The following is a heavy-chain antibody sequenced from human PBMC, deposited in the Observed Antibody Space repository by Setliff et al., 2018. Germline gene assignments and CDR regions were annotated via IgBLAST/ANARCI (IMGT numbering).Heavy chain of an antibody. CDR1: GYNFINYW. V-gene: IGHV5-51*01. CDR3: ARPAYSSRWYEIKGFDY. CDR2: IYPSDSDI. Sequence: GESLKISCKGSGYNFINYWIGWVRQMPGKGLEWMGIIYPSDSDIRYSPSFQGQVTISADKSISTAYLQWSSLKASDTAIYYCARPAYSSRWYEIKGFDYWGQGTLVTVPQ. D-gene: IGHD6-13*01. J-gene: IGHJ4*02.